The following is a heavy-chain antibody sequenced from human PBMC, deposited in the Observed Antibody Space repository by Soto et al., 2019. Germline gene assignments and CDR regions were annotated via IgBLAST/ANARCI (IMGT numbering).Heavy chain of an antibody. Sequence: SETLSLRCTVSGSAFISDYWGCIRQPPGKGLEWIGYIYYSGTTNYNPSLKSRVTISVDTSKNQLSLKLSSVTAADTVVYYCARRYGYSFDYWGQGTLVTVSA. CDR1: GSAFISDY. CDR3: ARRYGYSFDY. J-gene: IGHJ4*02. CDR2: IYYSGTT. D-gene: IGHD5-18*01. V-gene: IGHV4-59*08.